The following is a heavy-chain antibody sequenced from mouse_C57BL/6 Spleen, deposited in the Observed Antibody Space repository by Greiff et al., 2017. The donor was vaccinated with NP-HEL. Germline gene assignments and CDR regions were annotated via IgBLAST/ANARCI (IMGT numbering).Heavy chain of an antibody. CDR2: IYPGDGDT. J-gene: IGHJ4*01. D-gene: IGHD1-1*01. CDR1: GYAFSSYW. V-gene: IGHV1-80*01. Sequence: VQLQQSGAELVKPGASVKISCKASGYAFSSYWMNWVKQRPGKGLEWIGQIYPGDGDTNYNGKFKGKATLTADKSSSTAYMQLSSLTSEDSAVYFCARPPTVVAPYAMDYWGQGTSVTVSS. CDR3: ARPPTVVAPYAMDY.